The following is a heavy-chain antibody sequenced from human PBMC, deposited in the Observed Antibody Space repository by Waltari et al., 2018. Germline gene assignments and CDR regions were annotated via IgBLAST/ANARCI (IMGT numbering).Heavy chain of an antibody. Sequence: EVQLVESGGGLVQPGRSLRLSCAASGFDFYDYAMHWVRQVPGKGLEWVSVVSGSGATVGYADSVNGRFAISRDNAKNSLYLQMNSLRVEDTAFYYCAASRGVYWYFDFWGRGTLVSVSS. D-gene: IGHD3-16*01. J-gene: IGHJ2*01. CDR2: VSGSGATV. CDR3: AASRGVYWYFDF. V-gene: IGHV3-9*01. CDR1: GFDFYDYA.